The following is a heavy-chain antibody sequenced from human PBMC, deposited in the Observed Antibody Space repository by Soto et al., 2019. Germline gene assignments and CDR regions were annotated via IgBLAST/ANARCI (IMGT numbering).Heavy chain of an antibody. CDR2: ISSSSSYI. Sequence: GGSLRLSCAASGFTFSSYSMNWVRQAPGKGLERVSSISSSSSYIYYADSVKGRFTISRDNAKNSLYLQMNSLRAEDTAVYFCAREFGGGSNPYYYYGMDVWGQGTTVTVS. J-gene: IGHJ6*02. D-gene: IGHD2-15*01. CDR3: AREFGGGSNPYYYYGMDV. CDR1: GFTFSSYS. V-gene: IGHV3-21*01.